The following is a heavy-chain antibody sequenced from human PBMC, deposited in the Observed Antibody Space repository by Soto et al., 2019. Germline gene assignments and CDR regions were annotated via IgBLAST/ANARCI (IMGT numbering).Heavy chain of an antibody. CDR2: ISGSGGST. CDR3: PKGLRDVWSEFDS. V-gene: IGHV3-23*01. J-gene: IGHJ4*02. Sequence: PGGSLRLSCAASGFTFSSYAMSWVRQAPGKGLEWVSAISGSGGSTYYADSVNGRFTISRDNSKNTLYLQMNSLRAEATAVYYCPKGLRDVWSEFDSWGQGTLVTVSS. CDR1: GFTFSSYA. D-gene: IGHD3-3*01.